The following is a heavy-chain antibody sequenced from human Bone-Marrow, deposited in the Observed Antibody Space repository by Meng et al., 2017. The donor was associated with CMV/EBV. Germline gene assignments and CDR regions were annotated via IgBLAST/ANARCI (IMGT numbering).Heavy chain of an antibody. Sequence: YYWSWIRQPAGKGLEWIGRIYSSGSTNYNPSLKSRVTISVDISKNQFSLKLSSVTAADTAVYYCARDRESYYYDDSGPRGGYGLDVWGQGTTVTVSS. D-gene: IGHD3-22*01. CDR3: ARDRESYYYDDSGPRGGYGLDV. J-gene: IGHJ6*02. CDR2: IYSSGST. V-gene: IGHV4-61*02. CDR1: YY.